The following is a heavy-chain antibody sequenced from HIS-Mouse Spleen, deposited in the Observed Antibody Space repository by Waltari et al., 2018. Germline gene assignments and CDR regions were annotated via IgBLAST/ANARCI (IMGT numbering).Heavy chain of an antibody. D-gene: IGHD6-13*01. V-gene: IGHV1-2*02. CDR2: INPNGGGT. J-gene: IGHJ4*02. CDR3: ARSPSGSSWYDY. Sequence: QVQLVQSGAEVKKPGASVKVSCKASGYTFTGYYMHWVRQAPGQGLEWMGWINPNGGGTNDAQKFQGRVTMTRDASISTAYMELSRLRSDDTAVYYCARSPSGSSWYDYWGQGTLVTVSS. CDR1: GYTFTGYY.